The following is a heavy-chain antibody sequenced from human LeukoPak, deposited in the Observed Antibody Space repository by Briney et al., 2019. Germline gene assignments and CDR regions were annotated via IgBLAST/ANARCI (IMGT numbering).Heavy chain of an antibody. CDR1: GYTFTSYD. CDR3: ARGGDDFPYYYYMDV. D-gene: IGHD3-3*01. J-gene: IGHJ6*03. CDR2: MNPNSGNT. V-gene: IGHV1-8*01. Sequence: ASVKVSCKASGYTFTSYDINWVRQATGQGLEWMGWMNPNSGNTGYAQKFQGRVTMTRSTSISTAYMELSSLRSEDTAVYYCARGGDDFPYYYYMDVWGKGTTVTVSS.